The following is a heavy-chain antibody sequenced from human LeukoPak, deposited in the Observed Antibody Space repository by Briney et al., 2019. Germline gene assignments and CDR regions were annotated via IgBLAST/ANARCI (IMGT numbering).Heavy chain of an antibody. CDR2: IYHSGST. V-gene: IGHV4-38-2*02. CDR3: ATYSGSLEFDY. D-gene: IGHD1-26*01. Sequence: PSETLSLTCTVSGYSISSGYYWGWIRQPPGKGLEWIGNIYHSGSTYYNPSLKSRVTISVDTSKNQFSLKLSSVTAADTAVYYCATYSGSLEFDYWGQGTLVTVSS. CDR1: GYSISSGYY. J-gene: IGHJ4*02.